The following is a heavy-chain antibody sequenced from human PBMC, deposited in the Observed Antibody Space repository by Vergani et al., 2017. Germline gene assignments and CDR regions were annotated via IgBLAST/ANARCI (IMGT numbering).Heavy chain of an antibody. CDR1: GGSISSGSYY. D-gene: IGHD6-19*01. CDR3: ARAVAGIYWYFDL. V-gene: IGHV4-61*02. Sequence: QVQLQESGPGLVKPSQTLSLTCTVSGGSISSGSYYWSWIRQPAGKGLECIGRIFTSGSTNYNPSLESRVTISVDTSKNQFSLKLSSVTAADTAVYYCARAVAGIYWYFDLWGRGTLVTVSS. CDR2: IFTSGST. J-gene: IGHJ2*01.